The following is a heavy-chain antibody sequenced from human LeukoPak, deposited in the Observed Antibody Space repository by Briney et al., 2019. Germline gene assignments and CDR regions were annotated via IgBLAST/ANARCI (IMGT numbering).Heavy chain of an antibody. CDR3: ARRRVAKDL. J-gene: IGHJ4*02. CDR1: GFIFGHYW. V-gene: IGHV3-7*01. CDR2: IKEDGTMK. Sequence: PGGSLRLSCAASGFIFGHYWMSWVRQAPGKGLEWVANIKEDGTMKFYADSVKGRFTISRDNVKKSLLLQMNSLGAEDMAVYYCARRRVAKDLWGQGTLVTVSS. D-gene: IGHD2-21*01.